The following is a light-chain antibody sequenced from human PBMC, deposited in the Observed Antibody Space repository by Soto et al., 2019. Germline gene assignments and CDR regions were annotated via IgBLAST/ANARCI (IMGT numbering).Light chain of an antibody. CDR1: SSKIGAGYD. V-gene: IGLV1-40*01. CDR3: QSYDSSMSGSNV. CDR2: GNR. Sequence: QSVLGQPPSVSGAPGQRVTISFTGGSSKIGAGYDVHWYQQLPGTAPKLLIYGNRNRPSGVPDRFSGSKSGTSASLAITGLQAEDEADYYCQSYDSSMSGSNVFGTGTKVTVL. J-gene: IGLJ1*01.